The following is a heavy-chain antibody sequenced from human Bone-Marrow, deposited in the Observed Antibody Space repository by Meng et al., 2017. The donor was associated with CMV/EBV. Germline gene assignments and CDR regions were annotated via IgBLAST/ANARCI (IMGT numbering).Heavy chain of an antibody. CDR2: INPNSGGT. CDR3: AARGYNYGQNFEY. V-gene: IGHV1-2*02. Sequence: VQVVQSGTEVAKPGASVKVSCKASGYTFTDYYMHWVRQAPGQGLEWMGWINPNSGGTSYAQKFQGRVTMTRDTSINTAYMELTSLTPDDTAVYYCAARGYNYGQNFEYWGQGTLVTVSS. CDR1: GYTFTDYY. D-gene: IGHD5-18*01. J-gene: IGHJ4*02.